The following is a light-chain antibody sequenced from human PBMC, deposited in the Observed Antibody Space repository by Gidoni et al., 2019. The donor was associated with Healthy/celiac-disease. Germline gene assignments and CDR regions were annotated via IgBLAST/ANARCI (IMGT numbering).Light chain of an antibody. CDR3: GTWDSSLSAGGV. V-gene: IGLV1-51*01. CDR2: DNN. Sequence: QSVLTQPPSVSAAPGQKGTISCAGSSSHIGNNYVSWYQKLPGTAPKLLIYDNNKRPSGIPDRFSGSKSGTSATLGITGLQTGDEADYYCGTWDSSLSAGGVFGGGTKLTVL. CDR1: SSHIGNNY. J-gene: IGLJ3*02.